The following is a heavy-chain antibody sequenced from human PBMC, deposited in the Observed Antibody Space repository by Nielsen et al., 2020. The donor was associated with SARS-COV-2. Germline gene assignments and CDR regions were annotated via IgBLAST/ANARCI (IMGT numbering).Heavy chain of an antibody. Sequence: ASVKVSCKASGYIFTGYYMHWVRQAPGQGLEWMGRINPNSGGTNYAQKFQGRVTMTRDTSISTAYMELTRLRSDDTAVYYCARDLGSGLGWFDPWGQGTLVTVSS. CDR2: INPNSGGT. CDR3: ARDLGSGLGWFDP. CDR1: GYIFTGYY. V-gene: IGHV1-2*06. J-gene: IGHJ5*02. D-gene: IGHD6-19*01.